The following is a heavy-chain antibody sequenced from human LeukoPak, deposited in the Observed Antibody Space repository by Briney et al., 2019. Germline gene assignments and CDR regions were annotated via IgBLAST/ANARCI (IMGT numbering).Heavy chain of an antibody. CDR1: GFTVSSNY. V-gene: IGHV3-53*01. J-gene: IGHJ4*02. Sequence: GGSLRLSCAASGFTVSSNYMSWVRQAPGKGLEWASIMFSGGITYYADSVKGRFTISRDNSKNTLYLQMNSLRAEDTAVYYCAREAVTRSYFDYWGQGTLVTVSS. D-gene: IGHD4-17*01. CDR3: AREAVTRSYFDY. CDR2: MFSGGIT.